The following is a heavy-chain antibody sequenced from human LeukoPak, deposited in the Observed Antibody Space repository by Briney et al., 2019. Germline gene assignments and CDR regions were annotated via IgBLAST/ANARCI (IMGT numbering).Heavy chain of an antibody. J-gene: IGHJ4*02. CDR1: GFTLSNAW. D-gene: IGHD3-10*01. V-gene: IGHV3-23*01. CDR2: ISASGHST. Sequence: GGSLRLSCAASGFTLSNAWMNWVRQAAGKGLEWVSRISASGHSTTYADSVKGRITISRDNSKNTLFLQVHSLRDDDTAVYYCARVDNMVRGIIAYWGQGTLVTVSS. CDR3: ARVDNMVRGIIAY.